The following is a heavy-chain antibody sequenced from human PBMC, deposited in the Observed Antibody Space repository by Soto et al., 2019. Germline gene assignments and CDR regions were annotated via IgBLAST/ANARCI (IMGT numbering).Heavy chain of an antibody. CDR2: INHSGST. CDR1: DGSFSGYY. Sequence: PSETLSLACAVYDGSFSGYYWSWIRQPPGKGLEWIGEINHSGSTNYNPSLKSRVTISVDTSKNQFSLKLSSMTAADMAVYYCARRTGLLSFGELLHWFDPWGQGTLVTVSS. J-gene: IGHJ5*02. D-gene: IGHD3-10*01. V-gene: IGHV4-34*01. CDR3: ARRTGLLSFGELLHWFDP.